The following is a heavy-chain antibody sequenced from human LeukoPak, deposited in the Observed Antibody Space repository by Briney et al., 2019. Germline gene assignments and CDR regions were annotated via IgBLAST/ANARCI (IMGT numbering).Heavy chain of an antibody. J-gene: IGHJ4*02. Sequence: PGGSLRLSCSVSGFSFRTYAMRWVRQAPGRGLEYVSAISSNGGRTYYADSVKGRFTISRDNSKNTLYLQMSSLRVEDTAVYHCVKDRDSGYDSLDYWGQGTLVTVSS. D-gene: IGHD5-12*01. CDR2: ISSNGGRT. CDR3: VKDRDSGYDSLDY. V-gene: IGHV3-64D*06. CDR1: GFSFRTYA.